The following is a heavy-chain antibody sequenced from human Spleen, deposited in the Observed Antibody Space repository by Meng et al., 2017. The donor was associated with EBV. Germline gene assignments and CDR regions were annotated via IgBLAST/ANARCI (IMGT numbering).Heavy chain of an antibody. Sequence: VQLRGPGPGLVKPAGPLSLTCAVSGGSISSSNWWSWVRQTPGKGLEWIGEIYHSGSTSYNPSLESRVTISVDKSKNQIFLKLRSVTAADTAVYYCAQRERWGLDPWGQGTLVTVSS. CDR3: AQRERWGLDP. CDR2: IYHSGST. CDR1: GGSISSSNW. J-gene: IGHJ5*02. D-gene: IGHD3-16*01. V-gene: IGHV4-4*02.